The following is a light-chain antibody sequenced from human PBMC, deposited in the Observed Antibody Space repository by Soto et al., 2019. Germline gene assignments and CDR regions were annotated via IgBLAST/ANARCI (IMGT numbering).Light chain of an antibody. V-gene: IGKV1-39*01. CDR3: HQLNNYPIT. CDR1: QSISSY. Sequence: DIQMTQSPSSLSASVGYRVTITCRASQSISSYLNWYQQKPGKAPKLLIYAASTLQSGVPSRFSGSGSGTDFTLTISSLLPEDFATYYCHQLNNYPITFGQGTRLEIK. J-gene: IGKJ5*01. CDR2: AAS.